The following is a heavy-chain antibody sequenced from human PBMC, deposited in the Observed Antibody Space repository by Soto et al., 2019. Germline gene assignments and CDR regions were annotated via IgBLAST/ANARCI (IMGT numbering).Heavy chain of an antibody. Sequence: QVQLVQAGAEVKKPGASVKVACKASGYTFTSYAISWVRQAPGQGLEGMGGLSAYNGNTNYAQQCHGTVTLTTDPSPPTPYMALGSLRSDDPAMSYCARSGPSAGYWGQGTLVTVSS. J-gene: IGHJ4*02. CDR2: LSAYNGNT. CDR3: ARSGPSAGY. CDR1: GYTFTSYA. V-gene: IGHV1-18*01. D-gene: IGHD3-10*01.